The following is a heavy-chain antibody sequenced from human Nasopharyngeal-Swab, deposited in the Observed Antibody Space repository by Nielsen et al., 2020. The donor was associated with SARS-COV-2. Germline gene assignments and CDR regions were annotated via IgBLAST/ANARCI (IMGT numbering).Heavy chain of an antibody. J-gene: IGHJ6*02. CDR2: IWYDGSNK. Sequence: GESLKISCAASGFTFSSYGMHWVRQAPGKGLEWVAVIWYDGSNKYYADSVKGRFTISRDNSKNTLYLQMNSLRAEDTAVYYCAKDRRVSESYDFWSGYIYYYYYGMDVWGQGTTVTVSS. CDR1: GFTFSSYG. D-gene: IGHD3-3*01. V-gene: IGHV3-33*06. CDR3: AKDRRVSESYDFWSGYIYYYYYGMDV.